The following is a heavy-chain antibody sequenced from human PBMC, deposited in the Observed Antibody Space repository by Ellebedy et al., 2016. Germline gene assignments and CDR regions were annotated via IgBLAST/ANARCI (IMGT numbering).Heavy chain of an antibody. Sequence: SETLSLTCNVSGGSVSSDYWNWIRRPPGKGLEWNGYVFHTGTTNYNPSLKSRVTISVDTSKNQFSLNLSSVSAADTAVYYCARDPRGSRAWYFDLWGRGTLVTVSS. V-gene: IGHV4-59*02. CDR2: VFHTGTT. CDR3: ARDPRGSRAWYFDL. J-gene: IGHJ2*01. CDR1: GGSVSSDY. D-gene: IGHD3-10*01.